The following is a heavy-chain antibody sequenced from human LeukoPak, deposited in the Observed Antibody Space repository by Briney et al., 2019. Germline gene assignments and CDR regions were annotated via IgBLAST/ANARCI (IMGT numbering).Heavy chain of an antibody. CDR1: GLTVSNNY. CDR2: MHSDDTT. Sequence: PGGSLTLSCAASGLTVSNNYINWVRQAPGKGLEWVSVMHSDDTTYYADSVKGRFTISRDNFKNTLYLQMNTLRVEDTGVYYCARDRGYGGNSGDYWGQGTLVSVSS. D-gene: IGHD4-23*01. CDR3: ARDRGYGGNSGDY. V-gene: IGHV3-66*01. J-gene: IGHJ4*02.